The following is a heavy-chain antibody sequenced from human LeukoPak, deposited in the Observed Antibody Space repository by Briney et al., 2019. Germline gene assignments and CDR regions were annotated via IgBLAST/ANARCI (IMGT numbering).Heavy chain of an antibody. Sequence: PEALSLTWTVSGGSIRSYHGSWIPQPPREGLGWGGDIFYSGSTNYNTSLTSQVTISVDTSKNQFSLKLSSVTAADTAVYYCARVTGHYFDYWGQGTLVTVSS. CDR1: GGSIRSYH. J-gene: IGHJ4*02. D-gene: IGHD2-8*02. CDR3: ARVTGHYFDY. V-gene: IGHV4-59*01. CDR2: IFYSGST.